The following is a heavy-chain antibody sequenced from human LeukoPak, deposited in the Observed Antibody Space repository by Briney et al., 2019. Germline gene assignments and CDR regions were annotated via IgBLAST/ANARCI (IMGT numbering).Heavy chain of an antibody. CDR3: ARDVSL. CDR2: IYSGGTT. J-gene: IGHJ1*01. V-gene: IGHV3-66*01. Sequence: GGSLRLSCAASGFSVSSSYMSWVRQAPGKGLEWVSTIYSGGTTYYADSVRDRFSFSRDNSENTLWPQMNNLRDDDTAVYYCARDVSLWGQGTLVTVSS. D-gene: IGHD3-16*01. CDR1: GFSVSSSY.